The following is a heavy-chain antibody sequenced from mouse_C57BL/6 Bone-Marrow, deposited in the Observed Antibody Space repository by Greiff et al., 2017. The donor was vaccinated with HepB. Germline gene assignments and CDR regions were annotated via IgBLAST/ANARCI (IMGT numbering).Heavy chain of an antibody. D-gene: IGHD2-3*01. CDR1: GFTFSSYT. J-gene: IGHJ1*03. Sequence: EVKLMESGGGLVKPGGSLKLSCAASGFTFSSYTMSWVRQTPEKRLEWVATISGGGGNTYYPDSVKGRFTISRDNAKNTLYLQMSSLRSEDTALYYCARDDGNFDVWGTGTTVTVSS. V-gene: IGHV5-9*01. CDR3: ARDDGNFDV. CDR2: ISGGGGNT.